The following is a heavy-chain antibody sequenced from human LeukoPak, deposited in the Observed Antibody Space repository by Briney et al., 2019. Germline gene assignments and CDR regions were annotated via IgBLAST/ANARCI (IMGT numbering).Heavy chain of an antibody. CDR1: GYTFTRYY. J-gene: IGHJ4*02. CDR2: INPSGGST. CDR3: ARFAGIAAAGTHIDY. V-gene: IGHV1-46*01. D-gene: IGHD6-13*01. Sequence: GASVKVSCKASGYTFTRYYMHWVRQAPGQGLEWMGIINPSGGSTSYAQKFQGRVTMTRDTSTSTVYMELSSLRSEDTAVYYCARFAGIAAAGTHIDYWGQGTLVTVSS.